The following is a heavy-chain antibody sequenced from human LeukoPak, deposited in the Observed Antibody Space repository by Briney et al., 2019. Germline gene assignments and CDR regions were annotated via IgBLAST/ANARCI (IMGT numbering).Heavy chain of an antibody. J-gene: IGHJ3*02. CDR3: ARYKVTTLAFDI. Sequence: PSETLSLTCAVYGGSFSGYYWGWIRQSPGKGLEWIGEINHSGSTNYNPSLKSRVTISVDTSKNQFSLKLSSVTAADTAVYYCARYKVTTLAFDIWGQGTMVTVSS. V-gene: IGHV4-34*01. D-gene: IGHD4-17*01. CDR2: INHSGST. CDR1: GGSFSGYY.